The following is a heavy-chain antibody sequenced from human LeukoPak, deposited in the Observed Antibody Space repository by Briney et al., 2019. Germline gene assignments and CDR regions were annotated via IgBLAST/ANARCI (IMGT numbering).Heavy chain of an antibody. CDR3: AKDEVTRGYYCVDV. J-gene: IGHJ6*03. CDR1: GFTFSNYG. Sequence: PGGSLRLSCAASGFTFSNYGMQWVRQAPGKGLEWVAFIRYDGGNKYYADSVKGRFTISRDNSKNTLYLQMNSLRTEDTAVYYCAKDEVTRGYYCVDVWGKGTTVTVSS. D-gene: IGHD4-11*01. V-gene: IGHV3-30*02. CDR2: IRYDGGNK.